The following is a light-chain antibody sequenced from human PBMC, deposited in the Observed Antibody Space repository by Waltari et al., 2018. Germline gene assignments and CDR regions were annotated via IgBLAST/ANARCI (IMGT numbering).Light chain of an antibody. CDR2: QNN. Sequence: SYELTQPPSVSVSPGQTVSITCSGDKLGDKHLCWYQQKPGQSPTLVIYQNNMRPSGIPERFSGSNSGNTATLTISGTQPMDGADYYCQAWDSSPHVVFGGGTKLTVL. J-gene: IGLJ2*01. V-gene: IGLV3-1*01. CDR1: KLGDKH. CDR3: QAWDSSPHVV.